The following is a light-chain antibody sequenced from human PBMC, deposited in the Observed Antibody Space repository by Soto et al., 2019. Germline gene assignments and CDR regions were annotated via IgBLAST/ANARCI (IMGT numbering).Light chain of an antibody. V-gene: IGKV3-15*01. CDR3: QQYNNWWT. CDR1: QSISRW. Sequence: MTQSPSTLSASVGDRVTITCRASQSISRWLAWYQQKPGQAPRLLIYGASTRATGIPARFSGSGSGTEFTLTISSLQSEDFAVYYCQQYNNWWTFGQGTKVDIK. J-gene: IGKJ1*01. CDR2: GAS.